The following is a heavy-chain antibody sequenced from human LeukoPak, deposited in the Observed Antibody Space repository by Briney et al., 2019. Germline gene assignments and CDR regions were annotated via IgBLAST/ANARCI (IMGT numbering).Heavy chain of an antibody. CDR3: ARQAGGNSGPFDY. D-gene: IGHD4-23*01. Sequence: SETLSLTCTVSGGSISSINSNYCSWIRQPPGKGLEWIGYIYNSGSTNYNPSLKSRVTISVDTPKNQFSLKLSSVTAADTAVYYCARQAGGNSGPFDYWGQGTVVTVSS. CDR2: IYNSGST. CDR1: GGSISSINSNY. V-gene: IGHV4-59*08. J-gene: IGHJ4*02.